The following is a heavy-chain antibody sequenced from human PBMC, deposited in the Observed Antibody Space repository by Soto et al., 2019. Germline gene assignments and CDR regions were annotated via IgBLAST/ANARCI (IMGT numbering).Heavy chain of an antibody. CDR2: VKDGGHT. J-gene: IGHJ4*02. D-gene: IGHD5-12*01. Sequence: QVQLQQWGAGLLKPSETLSLNCAVTGGSLSGYYWSWIRQPPGKGLEWIGEVKDGGHTNYSPSLKGXXTXSSXTSNNQSSLRLNSVTAADTGVYYCARGQEGVVATHWDQGSLVTVSS. V-gene: IGHV4-34*01. CDR3: ARGQEGVVATH. CDR1: GGSLSGYY.